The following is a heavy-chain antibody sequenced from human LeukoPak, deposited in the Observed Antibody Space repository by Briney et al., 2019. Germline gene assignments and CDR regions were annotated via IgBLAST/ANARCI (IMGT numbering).Heavy chain of an antibody. CDR3: ARDRVGDSIAAAGTGGYFDY. Sequence: HPGGSLRLSCAASGFTFSSYAMHWVRQAPGKGLEWVAVISYDGSNKYYADSVKGRFTISRDNSKNTLYLQMNSLRAEDTAVYYCARDRVGDSIAAAGTGGYFDYWGQGTLVTVSS. V-gene: IGHV3-30-3*01. D-gene: IGHD6-13*01. CDR2: ISYDGSNK. J-gene: IGHJ4*02. CDR1: GFTFSSYA.